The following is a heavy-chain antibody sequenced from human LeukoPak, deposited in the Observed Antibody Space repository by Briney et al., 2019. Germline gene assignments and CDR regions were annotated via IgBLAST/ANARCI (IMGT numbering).Heavy chain of an antibody. Sequence: SETLSLTCTVSGGSISSGGYSWSWIRQPPGKGLEWIGYIYHSGSTYYNPSLKSRVTISVDRSKNQFSLKLSSVTAADTAVYYCASYSGYDTFDYWGQGTLVTVSS. V-gene: IGHV4-30-2*01. CDR1: GGSISSGGYS. J-gene: IGHJ4*02. D-gene: IGHD5-12*01. CDR2: IYHSGST. CDR3: ASYSGYDTFDY.